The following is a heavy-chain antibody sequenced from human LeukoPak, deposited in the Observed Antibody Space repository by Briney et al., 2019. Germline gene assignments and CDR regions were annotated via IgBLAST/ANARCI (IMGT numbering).Heavy chain of an antibody. CDR2: ISAYNGNT. CDR3: ARVVKLWLREDY. J-gene: IGHJ4*02. CDR1: GYTFTSYG. Sequence: ASVKVSCKASGYTFTSYGISWVRQAPGQGLEWMGWISAYNGNTNYAQKLQGRVTMTTDTPTSTAYMELRSLRSDDTAVYYCARVVKLWLREDYWGQGTLVTVSS. V-gene: IGHV1-18*01. D-gene: IGHD5-18*01.